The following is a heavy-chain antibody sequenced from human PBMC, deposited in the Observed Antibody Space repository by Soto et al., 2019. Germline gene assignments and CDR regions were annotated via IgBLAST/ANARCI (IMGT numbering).Heavy chain of an antibody. J-gene: IGHJ6*02. V-gene: IGHV3-48*03. D-gene: IGHD3-10*01. Sequence: VQLVESGGGLVQPGGSLRLSCAASGFTFSSYEMNWVRQATGKGLEWVSYISPNATTIYYADSVKGRFTISRDNAKNSLYLQMHSLRVEDTAVYYCARAAGTLVRGVYGMDVWGQGTTVTVSS. CDR3: ARAAGTLVRGVYGMDV. CDR1: GFTFSSYE. CDR2: ISPNATTI.